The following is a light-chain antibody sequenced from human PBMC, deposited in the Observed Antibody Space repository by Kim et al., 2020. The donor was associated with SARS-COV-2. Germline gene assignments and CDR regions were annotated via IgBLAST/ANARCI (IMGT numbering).Light chain of an antibody. V-gene: IGKV1-9*01. CDR2: AAS. CDR3: QQLNNYPST. J-gene: IGKJ5*01. Sequence: IQLTQSPSSLSASVGDRVTITCRASQGISNYLVWYQHKAGKAPKVLIYAASTLHTGVPSRFSGSGSGTEFTLTISSLQPEDFATYYCQQLNNYPSTFGQGTRLEIK. CDR1: QGISNY.